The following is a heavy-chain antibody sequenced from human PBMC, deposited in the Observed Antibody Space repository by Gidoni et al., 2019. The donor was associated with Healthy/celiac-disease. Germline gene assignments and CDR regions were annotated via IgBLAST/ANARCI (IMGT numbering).Heavy chain of an antibody. D-gene: IGHD6-19*01. CDR1: GGSISSSSYY. J-gene: IGHJ4*02. CDR3: ARIAGYSSGWTYFDY. V-gene: IGHV4-39*01. CDR2: IYYSGST. Sequence: QLQLQESGPGLVKPSETLSLTCTVSGGSISSSSYYWGWIRQPPGKGLEWIGSIYYSGSTYYNPSLKSRVTISVDTSKNQFSLKLSSVTAADTAVYYCARIAGYSSGWTYFDYWGQGTLVTVSS.